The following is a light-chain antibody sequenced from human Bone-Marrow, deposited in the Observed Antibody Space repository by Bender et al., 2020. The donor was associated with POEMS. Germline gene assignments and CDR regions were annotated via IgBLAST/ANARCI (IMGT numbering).Light chain of an antibody. Sequence: QSVLTQPPSASGTPGQRVTISCSGSSSNIGTNPVNWYQQLPVTAPKLLIYINNHRPSGVPDRFSGSNSGTSAYLAISGVQYEDEADYYCAAWEDSLNGWVFGGGTKLTVL. CDR2: INN. CDR3: AAWEDSLNGWV. CDR1: SSNIGTNP. J-gene: IGLJ3*02. V-gene: IGLV1-44*01.